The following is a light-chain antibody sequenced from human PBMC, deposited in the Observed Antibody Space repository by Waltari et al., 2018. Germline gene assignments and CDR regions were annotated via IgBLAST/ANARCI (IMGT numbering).Light chain of an antibody. CDR1: QGISSY. CDR2: AAS. V-gene: IGKV1-9*01. CDR3: QQVNSYPLT. Sequence: DIQLTQSPSFLSASVGDRVTITCRASQGISSYLAWYQQLPGKAPKLLIYAASTLQGGVPSRFRGSGSGTEFTLTISSLQPEDFATYYCQQVNSYPLTFGGGTKVEI. J-gene: IGKJ4*01.